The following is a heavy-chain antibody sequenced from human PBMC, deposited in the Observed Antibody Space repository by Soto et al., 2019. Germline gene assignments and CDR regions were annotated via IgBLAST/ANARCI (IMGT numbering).Heavy chain of an antibody. CDR3: ANAQSSLCYMDV. Sequence: EVQVLESGGGLVQPGGSLRLSCVGSGFIFSNYAMAWVRQAPGKGLEWVSGFGGSGGTYYADSVKGRYTISRDNSKNTLYLQMNSLRVEDTAVYYCANAQSSLCYMDVWGKGTAVTVSS. CDR1: GFIFSNYA. CDR2: FGGSGGT. J-gene: IGHJ6*03. V-gene: IGHV3-23*01.